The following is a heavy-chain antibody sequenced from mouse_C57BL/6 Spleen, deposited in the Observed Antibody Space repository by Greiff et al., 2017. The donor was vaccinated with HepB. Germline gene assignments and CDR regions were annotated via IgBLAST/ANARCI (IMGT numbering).Heavy chain of an antibody. CDR2: IRSKSNNYAT. D-gene: IGHD1-1*01. CDR3: VRQRVYGSSSWFAY. Sequence: EVKLVESGGGLVQPKGSLKLSCAASGFSFNTYAMNWVRQAPGKGLEWVARIRSKSNNYATYYADSVKDRFTISRDDSESMLYLQMNNLKTEDTAMYYCVRQRVYGSSSWFAYWGQGTLVTVSA. CDR1: GFSFNTYA. V-gene: IGHV10-1*01. J-gene: IGHJ3*01.